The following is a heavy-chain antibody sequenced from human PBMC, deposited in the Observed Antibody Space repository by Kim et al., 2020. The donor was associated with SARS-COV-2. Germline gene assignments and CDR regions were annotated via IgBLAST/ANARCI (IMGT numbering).Heavy chain of an antibody. Sequence: SVKVSCKASGYTFTSYAMHWVRQARGQGLEWMGWIVAGSGNTNYAQKFQERVTITRDMSTSTAYMELSSLRSEDTAVYYCAAGMDYDVVWGSQRPSFDCGGQGTLVTVPS. CDR1: GYTFTSYA. CDR2: IVAGSGNT. V-gene: IGHV1-58*02. CDR3: AAGMDYDVVWGSQRPSFDC. J-gene: IGHJ4*02. D-gene: IGHD3-16*01.